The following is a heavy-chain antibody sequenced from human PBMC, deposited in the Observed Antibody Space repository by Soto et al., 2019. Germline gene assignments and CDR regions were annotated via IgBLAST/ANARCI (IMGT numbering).Heavy chain of an antibody. D-gene: IGHD1-26*01. CDR3: AKGPSGGSSFDFDY. CDR1: GFTFSSYG. CDR2: ISYDGSNK. J-gene: IGHJ4*02. Sequence: GGSLRLSCAASGFTFSSYGMHWVRQAPGKGLEWVAVISYDGSNKYYADSVKGRFTISRDNSKNTLYLQMNSLRAEDTAVYYCAKGPSGGSSFDFDYWGQGTLVTVSS. V-gene: IGHV3-30*18.